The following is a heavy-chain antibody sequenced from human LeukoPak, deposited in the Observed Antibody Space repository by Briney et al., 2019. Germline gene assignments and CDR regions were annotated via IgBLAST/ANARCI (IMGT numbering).Heavy chain of an antibody. CDR1: GYTFTSYG. Sequence: ASVKVSCKASGYTFTSYGISWVRQAPGQGLEWMGWISAYNGNTNYAQKLQGRVTMTTDTSTSTAYMELRSLRSDDTAVYYCARILTLEYDRSGYYDYWGQGTLVTVSS. V-gene: IGHV1-18*01. CDR3: ARILTLEYDRSGYYDY. J-gene: IGHJ4*02. D-gene: IGHD3-22*01. CDR2: ISAYNGNT.